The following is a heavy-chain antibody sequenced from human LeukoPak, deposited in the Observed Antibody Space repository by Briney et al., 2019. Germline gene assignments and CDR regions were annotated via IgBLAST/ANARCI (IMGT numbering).Heavy chain of an antibody. CDR2: ISGSGGNT. CDR1: GFSFGGYS. J-gene: IGHJ4*02. D-gene: IGHD1-1*01. V-gene: IGHV3-23*01. Sequence: HAGGSLRLSCAASGFSFGGYSMSWVRQAPGKGLEWVSGISGSGGNTYYADSVKGRFTISRDNSKKTLYLQMNSLKAEDTAIYYCAKDMRTLDYFDYWGQGTLVTVSS. CDR3: AKDMRTLDYFDY.